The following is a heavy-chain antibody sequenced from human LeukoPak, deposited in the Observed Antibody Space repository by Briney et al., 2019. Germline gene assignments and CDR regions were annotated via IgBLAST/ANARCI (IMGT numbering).Heavy chain of an antibody. V-gene: IGHV4-34*01. Sequence: SETLSLTCAVYGGSFSGYYWSWIRQPPGKGLEWIGEINHSGSTNYNPSLKSRVTISVDTSKNQFSLKLSSVTAADTAVYYCASGAQTYSGSYYFDYWGQGTLVTVSS. J-gene: IGHJ4*02. CDR2: INHSGST. D-gene: IGHD1-26*01. CDR3: ASGAQTYSGSYYFDY. CDR1: GGSFSGYY.